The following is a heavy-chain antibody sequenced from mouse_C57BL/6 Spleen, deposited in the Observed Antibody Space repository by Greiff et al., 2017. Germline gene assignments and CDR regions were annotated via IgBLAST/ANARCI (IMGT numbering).Heavy chain of an antibody. CDR3: ASDDGYYDYAMDY. D-gene: IGHD2-3*01. J-gene: IGHJ4*01. CDR2: IHPNSGST. V-gene: IGHV1-64*01. CDR1: GYTFTSYW. Sequence: QVQLKQPGAELVKPGASVKLSCKASGYTFTSYWMHWVKQRPGQGLEWIGMIHPNSGSTNYNEKFKSKATLTVDKSSSTAYMQLSSLTSEDSAVYYCASDDGYYDYAMDYWGQGTSVTVSS.